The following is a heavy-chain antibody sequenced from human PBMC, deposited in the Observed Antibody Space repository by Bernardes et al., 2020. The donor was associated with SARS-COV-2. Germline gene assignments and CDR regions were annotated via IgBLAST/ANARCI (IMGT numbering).Heavy chain of an antibody. CDR3: ARSFDNRGYFVYGMDV. J-gene: IGHJ6*02. Sequence: SETLSLTCTVSGGSISSYYGSWIRQPPGKGLEWIGYIYYSGSTNYNPSLKSRVTISVDTSKNQFSLKLSSVTAADTAVYYCARSFDNRGYFVYGMDVWGQGTTVTVSS. CDR2: IYYSGST. CDR1: GGSISSYY. D-gene: IGHD6-25*01. V-gene: IGHV4-59*01.